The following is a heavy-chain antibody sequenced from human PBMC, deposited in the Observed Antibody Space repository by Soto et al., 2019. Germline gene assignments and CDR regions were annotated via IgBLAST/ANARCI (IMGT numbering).Heavy chain of an antibody. CDR2: INAGNGNT. CDR3: ARGAAVSGMDV. CDR1: GYTFTSYA. D-gene: IGHD6-13*01. J-gene: IGHJ6*02. V-gene: IGHV1-3*01. Sequence: ASVKVSCKASGYTFTSYAMHRVRQAPGQRLEWMGWINAGNGNTKYSQKLQGRVTITRDTSATTAYMELSSLRSEDTAVYYCARGAAVSGMDVWGQGTTVTVS.